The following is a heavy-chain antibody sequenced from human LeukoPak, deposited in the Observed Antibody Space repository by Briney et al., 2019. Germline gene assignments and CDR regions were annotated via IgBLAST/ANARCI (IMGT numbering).Heavy chain of an antibody. CDR2: INHSGST. J-gene: IGHJ4*02. D-gene: IGHD3-9*01. CDR3: ARLLGGYDISIDY. V-gene: IGHV4-34*01. Sequence: SETLSLTCAVYGGSFSGYYWSWIRQPPGKGLEWIGEINHSGSTNYNPSLKSRVTISVDTSKNQFSLKLSSVTAADTAVYYCARLLGGYDISIDYWGQGTLVTVSS. CDR1: GGSFSGYY.